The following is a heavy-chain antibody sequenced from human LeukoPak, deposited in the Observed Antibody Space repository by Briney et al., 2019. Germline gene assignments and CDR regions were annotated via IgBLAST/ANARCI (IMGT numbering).Heavy chain of an antibody. Sequence: KPSETLSLTCTVSGGSISRYYWSWIRQPPGKGLEWVGHIHYSGSPNYNPSLQSRVTISVDTSKNQFSLKLSSVTAADTAVYYCARGSEYQLPFYGMDVWGQGTTVTVSS. V-gene: IGHV4-59*08. CDR1: GGSISRYY. J-gene: IGHJ6*02. CDR3: ARGSEYQLPFYGMDV. D-gene: IGHD2-2*01. CDR2: IHYSGSP.